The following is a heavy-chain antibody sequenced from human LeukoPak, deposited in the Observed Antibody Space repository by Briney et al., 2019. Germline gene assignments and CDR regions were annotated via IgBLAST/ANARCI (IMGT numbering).Heavy chain of an antibody. V-gene: IGHV3-49*04. Sequence: PGGSLRLSCRGSGFTFGDHAMSWVRQAPGKGLEWLGFIRSKAYRGTTEYAASLKGRFTISRDDSTSIAYLQMNSLKTEDTAVYYCARGPIQLWIHNAMDVWGQGTTATVSS. J-gene: IGHJ6*02. CDR3: ARGPIQLWIHNAMDV. CDR2: IRSKAYRGTT. D-gene: IGHD5-18*01. CDR1: GFTFGDHA.